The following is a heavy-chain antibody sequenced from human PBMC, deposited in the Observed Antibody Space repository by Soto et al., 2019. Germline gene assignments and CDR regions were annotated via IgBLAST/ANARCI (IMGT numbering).Heavy chain of an antibody. CDR2: ISAYNGNT. J-gene: IGHJ4*02. Sequence: ASVKVSCKASGYTFTSYGISWVRQAPGQGLEWMGWISAYNGNTNYAQKLNGRVTMTTDTSPNPAYMELRSVRSDVTAVYYCAIYGATGEGDYWGQGALVTVSS. D-gene: IGHD7-27*01. CDR3: AIYGATGEGDY. CDR1: GYTFTSYG. V-gene: IGHV1-18*01.